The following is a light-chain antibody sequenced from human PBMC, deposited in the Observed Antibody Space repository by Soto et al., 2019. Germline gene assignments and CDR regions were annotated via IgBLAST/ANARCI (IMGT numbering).Light chain of an antibody. CDR2: GAS. J-gene: IGKJ1*01. Sequence: EIVLTQSPGTLSLSPGERATLSCRASQSVSSSNLAWYQQKPGQAPRLLIYGASSRATGIPDRLSGSGSGTDLTLTISRLESEDFAVYYCQQYGSTPRTFGQGTKVEIK. CDR1: QSVSSSN. CDR3: QQYGSTPRT. V-gene: IGKV3-20*01.